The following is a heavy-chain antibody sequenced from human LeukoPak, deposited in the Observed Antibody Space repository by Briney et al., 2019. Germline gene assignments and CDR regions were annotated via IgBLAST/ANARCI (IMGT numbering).Heavy chain of an antibody. Sequence: GGSLILSCAASGFTFSDYAMSWVRQAPGKGLEWVSSISGSSTYYADSVKGRFTISRDNSKNTLYLQMNSLRAEDTAVYYCAKGVSSLTFSFDYWGQGTLVTVSS. CDR3: AKGVSSLTFSFDY. D-gene: IGHD6-13*01. CDR1: GFTFSDYA. V-gene: IGHV3-23*01. J-gene: IGHJ4*02. CDR2: ISGSST.